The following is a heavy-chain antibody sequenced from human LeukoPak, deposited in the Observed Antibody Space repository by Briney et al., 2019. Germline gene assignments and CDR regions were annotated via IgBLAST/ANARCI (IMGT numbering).Heavy chain of an antibody. CDR3: AKDKVSNRYRHLLIFDY. CDR2: ISGSGGST. V-gene: IGHV3-23*01. D-gene: IGHD2/OR15-2a*01. Sequence: GSLRLSCAASGFTFSSYAMSWVRQAPGKGLEWVSAISGSGGSTYYADSVKGRFTISRDNSKNTLYLQMNSLRAEDTAVYYCAKDKVSNRYRHLLIFDYWGQGTLVTVSS. J-gene: IGHJ4*02. CDR1: GFTFSSYA.